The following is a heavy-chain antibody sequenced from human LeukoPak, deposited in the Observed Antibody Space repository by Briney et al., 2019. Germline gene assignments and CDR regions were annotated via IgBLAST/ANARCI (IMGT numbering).Heavy chain of an antibody. CDR3: TRHGSGSYYNWGFDY. J-gene: IGHJ4*02. D-gene: IGHD3-10*01. V-gene: IGHV3-73*01. CDR2: VRSEASTYAT. Sequence: GGSLKLSCAASGFAFSGSAVHWVRQASGKGLEWVGRVRSEASTYATEYAASVKGRFTMSRDDSKNTAYLQMNSLKTEDTAVYYCTRHGSGSYYNWGFDYWGQGTLVTVSS. CDR1: GFAFSGSA.